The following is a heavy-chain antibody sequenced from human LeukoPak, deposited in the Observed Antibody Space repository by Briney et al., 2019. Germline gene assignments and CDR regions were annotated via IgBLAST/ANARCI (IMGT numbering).Heavy chain of an antibody. J-gene: IGHJ6*02. V-gene: IGHV1-69*04. CDR1: GYTFTSYD. CDR3: ARGRHCSSTSCYNYYYYGMDV. CDR2: IIPILGIA. Sequence: SVKVSCKASGYTFTSYDINWVRQAPGQGLEWMGRIIPILGIANYAQKFQGRVTITADKSTSTAYMELSSLRSEDTAVYYCARGRHCSSTSCYNYYYYGMDVWGQGTTVTVSS. D-gene: IGHD2-2*02.